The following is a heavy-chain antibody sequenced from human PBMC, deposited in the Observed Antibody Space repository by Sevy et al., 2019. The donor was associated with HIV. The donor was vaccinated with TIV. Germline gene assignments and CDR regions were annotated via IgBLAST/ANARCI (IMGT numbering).Heavy chain of an antibody. CDR3: ARRTVAGAFDI. CDR1: GFTVSSNY. Sequence: GGSLRLSCAASGFTVSSNYMSWVRQAPGKGLEWVSVIYSGGSTYYADSVKGRFTISRDNSKHTLYLQMNSLRAEDTAVYYCARRTVAGAFDIWGQGTMVTVSS. CDR2: IYSGGST. D-gene: IGHD4-4*01. J-gene: IGHJ3*02. V-gene: IGHV3-53*01.